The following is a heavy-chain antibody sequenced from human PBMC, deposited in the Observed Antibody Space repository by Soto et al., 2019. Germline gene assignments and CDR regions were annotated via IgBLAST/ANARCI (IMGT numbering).Heavy chain of an antibody. CDR1: GFTFSSYA. D-gene: IGHD3-22*01. Sequence: QVQLVESGGGVVQPGRSLRLSCAASGFTFSSYAISWVRQAPGQGLEWMGGIIPIFSTPNYAQKFQGGVTITADESTSTAYMELSSLRSEDTAVYYCARDNGQRDYYDSSLDAFDIWGQGTMVTVSS. CDR3: ARDNGQRDYYDSSLDAFDI. V-gene: IGHV1-69*01. J-gene: IGHJ3*02. CDR2: IIPIFSTP.